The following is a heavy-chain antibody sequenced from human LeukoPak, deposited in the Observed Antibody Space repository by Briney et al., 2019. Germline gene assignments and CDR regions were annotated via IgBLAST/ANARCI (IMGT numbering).Heavy chain of an antibody. CDR1: GYSISSGYY. J-gene: IGHJ3*02. D-gene: IGHD1-14*01. V-gene: IGHV4-38-2*02. CDR3: ARDRWAESAAFDI. Sequence: SETLSLTCTVSGYSISSGYYWGWIRQPPGKGLEWIGSIYHSGSTYYNPSLKSRVTISVDTSKNQFSLKLSSVTAADTAVYYCARDRWAESAAFDIWGQGTMVTVSS. CDR2: IYHSGST.